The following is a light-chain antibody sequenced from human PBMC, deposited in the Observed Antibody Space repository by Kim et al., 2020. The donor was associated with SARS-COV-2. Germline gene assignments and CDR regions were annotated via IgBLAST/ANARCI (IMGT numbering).Light chain of an antibody. CDR3: QQYNKWPPGS. Sequence: EIVMTQSPATLSVSPGERATLSCRASQSVGSKLAWYQQQPGQAPRLLIYDASTRATGFPARFSGSGSGTDFTLTISSLQSEDFAVYFCQQYNKWPPGSFGQGTKVDIK. CDR1: QSVGSK. V-gene: IGKV3-15*01. J-gene: IGKJ1*01. CDR2: DAS.